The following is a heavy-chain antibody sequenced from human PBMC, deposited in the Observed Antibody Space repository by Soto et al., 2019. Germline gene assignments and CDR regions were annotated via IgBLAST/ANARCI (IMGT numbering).Heavy chain of an antibody. CDR1: GFTFEGYA. V-gene: IGHV3-9*01. CDR3: VKLRYSEGTGNFDY. CDR2: LSWNGGDT. D-gene: IGHD1-26*01. J-gene: IGHJ4*02. Sequence: EVQLVESGGGLVQPGRSLRLSCAASGFTFEGYAMHWVRQAPGKGLEWVSGLSWNGGDTDYADSVKGRFTISRDNAKNSLYLQMNSLRVEYTAFYYCVKLRYSEGTGNFDYWGQGTLVTVSS.